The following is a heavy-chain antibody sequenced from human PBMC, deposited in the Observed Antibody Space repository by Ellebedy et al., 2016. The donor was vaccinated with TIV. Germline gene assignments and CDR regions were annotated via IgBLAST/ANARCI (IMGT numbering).Heavy chain of an antibody. CDR1: GLTVSSHF. J-gene: IGHJ4*02. D-gene: IGHD3-3*01. V-gene: IGHV3-53*01. Sequence: GESLKISCAASGLTVSSHFMSWVRQAPGKGLEWVSTIYTGGYTYYADSVKGRFTISRDNSKNTLYLQMDSLRAEETAVYYCARAVVFGVVYYFDYWGQGTLVTASS. CDR3: ARAVVFGVVYYFDY. CDR2: IYTGGYT.